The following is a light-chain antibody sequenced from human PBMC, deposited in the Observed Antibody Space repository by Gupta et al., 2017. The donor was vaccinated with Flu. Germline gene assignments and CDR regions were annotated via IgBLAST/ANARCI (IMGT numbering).Light chain of an antibody. CDR2: KVS. J-gene: IGKJ2*01. CDR3: MQGTHWPYT. Sequence: DVVITQYTLHMPVTCGEPASLSCRSTQSLVHSNGNTYMSWFLLRPGHSPRRLISKVSTRDHGVPDRLSGSGSGTDFTLEISRVEADDVGVYYCMQGTHWPYTVGQGTKLEIK. V-gene: IGKV2-30*02. CDR1: QSLVHSNGNTY.